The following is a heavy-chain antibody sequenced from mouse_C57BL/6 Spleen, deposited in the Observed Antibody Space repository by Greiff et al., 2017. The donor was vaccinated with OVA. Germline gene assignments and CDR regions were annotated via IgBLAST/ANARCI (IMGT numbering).Heavy chain of an antibody. CDR2: IDPSDSYT. CDR3: ARPSLYGNYDWYFDV. Sequence: VQLQQPGAELVKPGASVKLSCKASGYTFTSYWMQWVKQRPGQGLEWIGEIDPSDSYTNYNQKFKGKATLTVDTSSSTAYMQLSSLTSEDSAVYYCARPSLYGNYDWYFDVWGTGTTVTVSS. CDR1: GYTFTSYW. V-gene: IGHV1-50*01. D-gene: IGHD2-1*01. J-gene: IGHJ1*03.